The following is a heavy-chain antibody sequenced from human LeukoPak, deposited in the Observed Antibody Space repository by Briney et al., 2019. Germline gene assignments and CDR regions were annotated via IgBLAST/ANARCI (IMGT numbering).Heavy chain of an antibody. J-gene: IGHJ4*02. CDR3: ARLPFTWIQKRDY. Sequence: PSETLSLTCTVSGGSISSSSHYWGWIRQPPGKGLEWIGSIYYSGSTYYNPSLKSRVTISVDTSKNQFSLKLSSVTAADTAVYYCARLPFTWIQKRDYWGQGTLLTVPA. CDR1: GGSISSSSHY. V-gene: IGHV4-39*07. CDR2: IYYSGST. D-gene: IGHD5-18*01.